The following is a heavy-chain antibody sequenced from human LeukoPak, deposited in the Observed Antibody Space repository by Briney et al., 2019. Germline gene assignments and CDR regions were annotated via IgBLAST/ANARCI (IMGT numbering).Heavy chain of an antibody. CDR3: AKSGDFWSGYCDY. CDR1: GFTFSSYW. CDR2: ISGSGGST. J-gene: IGHJ4*02. Sequence: GGSLRLSCAASGFTFSSYWMSWVRQAPGKGLEWVSAISGSGGSTYYADSVKGRFTISRDNSKNTLYLQMNSLRAEDTAVYYCAKSGDFWSGYCDYWGQGTLVTVSS. D-gene: IGHD3-3*01. V-gene: IGHV3-23*01.